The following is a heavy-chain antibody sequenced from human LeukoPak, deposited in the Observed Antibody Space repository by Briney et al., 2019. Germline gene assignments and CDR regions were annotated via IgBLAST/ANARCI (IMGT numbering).Heavy chain of an antibody. V-gene: IGHV1-18*01. Sequence: ASVKVSCKASGYTFTIYGISWVRQAPGQGLEWMGWISAYNGNTNYAQKLQGRVTMTTDTSTSTAYMELRSLRSDDTAVYYCARCETGYSSGWFDYWGQGTLVTVSS. CDR3: ARCETGYSSGWFDY. CDR1: GYTFTIYG. CDR2: ISAYNGNT. D-gene: IGHD6-19*01. J-gene: IGHJ4*02.